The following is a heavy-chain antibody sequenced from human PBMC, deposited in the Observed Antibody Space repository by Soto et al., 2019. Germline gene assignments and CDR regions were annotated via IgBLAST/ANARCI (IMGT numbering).Heavy chain of an antibody. J-gene: IGHJ5*02. CDR1: GFTFISYG. D-gene: IGHD6-13*01. V-gene: IGHV3-23*01. Sequence: EMQLLESGGGLVQPGGSLRLSCAASGFTFISYGMTWVRQAPGKGLEWVSGITTTGRNTYYAESVKGRFTISRDNSKNVVYLLMSSLRAEETAVYYCARGAAAAGTDWFDAWGQGTLVIVSS. CDR3: ARGAAAAGTDWFDA. CDR2: ITTTGRNT.